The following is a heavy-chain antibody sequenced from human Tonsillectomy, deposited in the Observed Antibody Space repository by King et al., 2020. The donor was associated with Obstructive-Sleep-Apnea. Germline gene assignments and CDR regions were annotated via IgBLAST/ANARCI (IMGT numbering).Heavy chain of an antibody. D-gene: IGHD5-12*01. Sequence: VQLQESGPGLVKPSETLSLTCTVSGGSISSSSYYWGWIRQPPGKGLEWIGSIYYSGSTYYNPSLKSRVTISVDTSKNQFSLKLSSVTAADTAVYYCARDYSGYDLGAGYYFDYWGQGTLVTVSS. CDR3: ARDYSGYDLGAGYYFDY. CDR2: IYYSGST. J-gene: IGHJ4*02. V-gene: IGHV4-39*07. CDR1: GGSISSSSYY.